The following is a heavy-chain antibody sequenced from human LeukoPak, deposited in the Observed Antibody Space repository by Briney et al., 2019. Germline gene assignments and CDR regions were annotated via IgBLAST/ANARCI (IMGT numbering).Heavy chain of an antibody. J-gene: IGHJ4*02. V-gene: IGHV3-7*03. D-gene: IGHD2-15*01. CDR2: IKEDGSGK. CDR1: GFTFGNYW. CDR3: ARDKLGYCRSSSCSGSHFDY. Sequence: GGSLRLSCAASGFTFGNYWMSWVRQAPGKGLEWVANIKEDGSGKYYVDSVKGRFTISRDNARNSLYLQLNSLRAEDTAVYYCARDKLGYCRSSSCSGSHFDYWGQGTLVTVSS.